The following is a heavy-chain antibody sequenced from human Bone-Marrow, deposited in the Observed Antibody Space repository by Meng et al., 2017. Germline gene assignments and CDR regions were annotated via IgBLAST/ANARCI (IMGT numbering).Heavy chain of an antibody. V-gene: IGHV3-30*01. CDR2: ISYDRSNK. D-gene: IGHD3-3*01. Sequence: GESLKISCAASGFTFSSYAMHWVRQAPGKGLEWVAVISYDRSNKYYADSVKGRFTISRDNSKNTLYLQMNSLRAEDTAVYYCARDTYDFWSGYFDYWGQGTLVTVSS. CDR3: ARDTYDFWSGYFDY. J-gene: IGHJ4*02. CDR1: GFTFSSYA.